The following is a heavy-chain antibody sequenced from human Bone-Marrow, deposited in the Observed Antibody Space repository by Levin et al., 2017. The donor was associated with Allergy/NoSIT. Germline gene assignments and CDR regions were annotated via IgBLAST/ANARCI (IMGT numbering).Heavy chain of an antibody. D-gene: IGHD6-13*01. CDR2: MNPNSGNT. Sequence: GESLKISCKASGYTFTSYDINWVRQATGQGLEWMGWMNPNSGNTGYAQKFQGRVTMTRNTSISTAYMELSSLRSEDTAVYYCARGDSIAAAYWFDPWGQGTLVTVSS. V-gene: IGHV1-8*01. CDR3: ARGDSIAAAYWFDP. CDR1: GYTFTSYD. J-gene: IGHJ5*02.